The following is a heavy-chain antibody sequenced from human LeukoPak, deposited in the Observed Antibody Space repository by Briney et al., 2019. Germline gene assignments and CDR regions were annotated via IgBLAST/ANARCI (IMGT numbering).Heavy chain of an antibody. CDR2: IRGSDGST. J-gene: IGHJ6*02. Sequence: SGGSLRLSCAASGFTFRSYAMSWVRQAPGKGLEWVSAIRGSDGSTYYADSVKGRFTISRDNSKNTLSLQMSSLRAGDTAVYYCAKAGHFYYYDMDVWGQGTTVTVSS. CDR3: AKAGHFYYYDMDV. CDR1: GFTFRSYA. V-gene: IGHV3-23*01.